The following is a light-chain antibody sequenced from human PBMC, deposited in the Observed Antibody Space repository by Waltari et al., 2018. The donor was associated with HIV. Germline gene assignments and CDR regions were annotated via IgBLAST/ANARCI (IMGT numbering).Light chain of an antibody. J-gene: IGLJ3*02. CDR2: GVT. CDR1: NTDVGGYDL. CDR3: CSFAGSSTWV. Sequence: QSALTQPATVSGSPGQSITISCTGTNTDVGGYDLVSWSQQHPGKAPKLIIYGVTERPSGVSIHFSGSKSGNTASLTISGLRAEDEADYYCCSFAGSSTWVFGGGTKLTVL. V-gene: IGLV2-23*02.